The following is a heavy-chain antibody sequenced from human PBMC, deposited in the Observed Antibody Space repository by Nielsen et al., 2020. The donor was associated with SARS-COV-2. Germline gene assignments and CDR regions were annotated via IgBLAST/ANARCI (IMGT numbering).Heavy chain of an antibody. J-gene: IGHJ6*02. D-gene: IGHD6-6*01. CDR3: ERDIAEDSSSSASYYYYGMDV. V-gene: IGHV3-48*03. Sequence: VRQSPGKGLEWVSYISSSFITIYYADSVKGRLTISIYNAKNSRYLKRKIRRAEDTAVYYCERDIAEDSSSSASYYYYGMDVWGQGTTVTVSS. CDR2: ISSSFITI.